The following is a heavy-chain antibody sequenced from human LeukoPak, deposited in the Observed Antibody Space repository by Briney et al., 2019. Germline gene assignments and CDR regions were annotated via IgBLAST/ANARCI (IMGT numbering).Heavy chain of an antibody. CDR3: ARETPDAFDI. Sequence: GGSLRLSCAASGFTFNTYAMTWVRQAPGKGLEWVAVIWYDGSDKYYADSVKGRFTISRDNSKNTLYLQMNSLRAEDTAVYYCARETPDAFDIWGQGTMVTVSS. CDR2: IWYDGSDK. CDR1: GFTFNTYA. J-gene: IGHJ3*02. V-gene: IGHV3-33*08.